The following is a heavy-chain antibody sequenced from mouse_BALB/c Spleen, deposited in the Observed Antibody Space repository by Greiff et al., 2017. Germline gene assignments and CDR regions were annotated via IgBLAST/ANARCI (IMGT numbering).Heavy chain of an antibody. CDR3: ARREGNVYAMDY. Sequence: EVMLVESGGGLVKPGGSLKLSCAASGFAFSSYDMSWVRQTPEKRLEWVAYISSGGGSTYYPDTVKGRFTISRDNAKNTLYLQMSSLKSEDTAMYYCARREGNVYAMDYWGQGTSVTVSS. V-gene: IGHV5-12-1*01. J-gene: IGHJ4*01. CDR2: ISSGGGST. D-gene: IGHD2-1*01. CDR1: GFAFSSYD.